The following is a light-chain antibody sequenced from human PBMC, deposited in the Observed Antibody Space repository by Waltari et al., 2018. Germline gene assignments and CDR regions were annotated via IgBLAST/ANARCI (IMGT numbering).Light chain of an antibody. CDR1: QSISSW. CDR3: QQYNSYPWT. V-gene: IGKV1-5*03. J-gene: IGKJ1*01. CDR2: KAS. Sequence: DIQMTQSPSTLSASVGDRVTITCRASQSISSWLAWYQQKPGKAPKLLVNKASSLESGGPSRFSGSGSGTEVTLTISSLQPDDFATYYCQQYNSYPWTFGQGTKVEIK.